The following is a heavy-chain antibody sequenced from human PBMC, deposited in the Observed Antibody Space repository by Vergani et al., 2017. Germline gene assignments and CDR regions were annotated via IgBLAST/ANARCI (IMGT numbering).Heavy chain of an antibody. CDR3: AGDLGHLGWTTGYYGMDV. J-gene: IGHJ6*02. V-gene: IGHV1-2*02. CDR2: INPNSGGT. D-gene: IGHD4-17*01. CDR1: GYTFTSYA. Sequence: QVQLVQSGAEVKKPGASVKVSCKASGYTFTSYAMHWVRQAPGQGLEWMGWINPNSGGTNYAQKFQGRVTMTRDTSSSTAYMELSRLRSDDTAVYYCAGDLGHLGWTTGYYGMDVWGQGTTVTVSS.